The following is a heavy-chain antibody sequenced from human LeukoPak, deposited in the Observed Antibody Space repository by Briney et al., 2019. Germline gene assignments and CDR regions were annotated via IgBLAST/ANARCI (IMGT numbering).Heavy chain of an antibody. CDR1: GFTFSSYV. D-gene: IGHD7-27*01. Sequence: GGSLRLSCAAPGFTFSSYVMHWVRQAPGKGLEWVAVIWYDGFNKYYADSVKGRFTISRDNSKNTLYLQMNSLRAEDRAVYYCARDLGNWGWNDFWGQGTLVTVSS. CDR2: IWYDGFNK. J-gene: IGHJ4*02. CDR3: ARDLGNWGWNDF. V-gene: IGHV3-33*01.